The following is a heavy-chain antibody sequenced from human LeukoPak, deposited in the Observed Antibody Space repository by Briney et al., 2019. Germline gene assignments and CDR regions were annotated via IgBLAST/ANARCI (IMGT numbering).Heavy chain of an antibody. D-gene: IGHD1-7*01. CDR3: ARRFLELPYAFDI. CDR2: INHSGST. V-gene: IGHV4-34*01. CDR1: GGSFSGYY. J-gene: IGHJ3*02. Sequence: PSETLSLTCAVYGGSFSGYYWSWIRQPPGKGLEWIGEINHSGSTNYNPSLKSRVTISVDTSKNQFSLKLSSVTAADTAVYYCARRFLELPYAFDIWGQGTMVTVSS.